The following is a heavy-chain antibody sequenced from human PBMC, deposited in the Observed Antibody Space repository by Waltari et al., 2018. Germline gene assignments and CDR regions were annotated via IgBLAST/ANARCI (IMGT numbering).Heavy chain of an antibody. CDR2: NYYSGAT. V-gene: IGHV4-59*01. Sequence: QVQLQESGPGLVKPSETLSLTCTVSGGSISSYYWAWIRQPPGKGLDWSGDNYYSGATNYDPSLKSGVTISVDTSKNQFSLKLSSVTAADTAVYYCARGLGYCSSNRCFDAFDIWGQGTMVTVSS. J-gene: IGHJ3*02. CDR3: ARGLGYCSSNRCFDAFDI. CDR1: GGSISSYY. D-gene: IGHD2-2*01.